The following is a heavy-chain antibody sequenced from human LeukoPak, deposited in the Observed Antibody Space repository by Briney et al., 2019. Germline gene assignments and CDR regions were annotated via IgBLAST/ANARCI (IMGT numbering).Heavy chain of an antibody. Sequence: SETLSLTCTDSGGSISSYYWSWIRQPPGKGLEWIGYIYYSGSTNYNPSLKSRVTISVDTSKNQFSLKLRSLTAADTAVYYCAGEYPGGGGLDYWGQGTLVTVSS. D-gene: IGHD2-2*01. CDR2: IYYSGST. J-gene: IGHJ4*02. CDR1: GGSISSYY. CDR3: AGEYPGGGGLDY. V-gene: IGHV4-59*01.